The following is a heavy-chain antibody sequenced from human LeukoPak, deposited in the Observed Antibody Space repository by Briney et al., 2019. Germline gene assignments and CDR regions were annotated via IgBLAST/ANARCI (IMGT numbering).Heavy chain of an antibody. CDR2: ISYDGSNK. D-gene: IGHD6-19*01. CDR1: GFTFSSYG. Sequence: PGGSLRLSCAASGFTFSSYGMHWVRQAPGKGLEWVAVISYDGSNKYYADSVKGRFTISRDNSKNTLYLQMNSLRAEDTAVYYCAKGPYSSGWPDGVLWYMDVWGKGTTVTVSS. V-gene: IGHV3-30*18. CDR3: AKGPYSSGWPDGVLWYMDV. J-gene: IGHJ6*03.